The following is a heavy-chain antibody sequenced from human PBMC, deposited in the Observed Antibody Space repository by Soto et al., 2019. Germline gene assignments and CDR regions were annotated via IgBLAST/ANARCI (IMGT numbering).Heavy chain of an antibody. CDR1: GGSITSSSYY. Sequence: SETLSLTCTVSGGSITSSSYYWGWIRQSPGKGREWIVSIYYSGITYYNPSLKSRVSLSVDTSKNQFSLKLNSVTAADTAVYYCARQGVTTLINLGYWGQGTLVTVSS. J-gene: IGHJ4*02. V-gene: IGHV4-39*01. D-gene: IGHD3-3*01. CDR3: ARQGVTTLINLGY. CDR2: IYYSGIT.